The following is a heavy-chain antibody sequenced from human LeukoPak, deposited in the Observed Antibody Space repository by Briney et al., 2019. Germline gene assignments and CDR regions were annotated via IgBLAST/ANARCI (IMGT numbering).Heavy chain of an antibody. Sequence: GGSLRLSCAASGFTFSSYAMSWVRHAPGQGLVWVSRIKGDGISTNYADSVKGRFTISRDIAKNTLYLQMNSLRAEDTGVYYCAKDHYWSIDYWGRGTLVTVSS. CDR2: IKGDGIST. D-gene: IGHD3-3*01. J-gene: IGHJ4*02. CDR1: GFTFSSYA. V-gene: IGHV3-74*01. CDR3: AKDHYWSIDY.